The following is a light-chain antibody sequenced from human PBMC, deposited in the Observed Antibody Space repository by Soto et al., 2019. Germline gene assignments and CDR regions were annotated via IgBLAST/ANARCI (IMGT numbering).Light chain of an antibody. CDR2: AAS. J-gene: IGKJ5*01. V-gene: IGKV1-9*01. CDR1: QDINTY. CDR3: QQRKSYPIS. Sequence: IQLAQYPSFLSASVGDRVTITCRASQDINTYLAWYQQKPGKAPKLLIFAASTLQNGVPSSFSGSGSGTEFTVTITSLQPEDFATYYCQQRKSYPISFGQGTRLEIK.